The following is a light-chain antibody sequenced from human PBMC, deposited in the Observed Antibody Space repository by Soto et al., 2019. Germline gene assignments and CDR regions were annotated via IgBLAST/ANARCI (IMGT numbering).Light chain of an antibody. Sequence: QSVLTQPPSVSGAPGQRVTISCTGSNSNIEAGYDVHWYQQLPGTAPKLLIYGNSNRPSGVPDRFSGSKSGTSASLTITGLQAEDEADYYCQSYGDSLSGYVFGTGTKVTVL. CDR3: QSYGDSLSGYV. CDR2: GNS. CDR1: NSNIEAGYD. J-gene: IGLJ1*01. V-gene: IGLV1-40*01.